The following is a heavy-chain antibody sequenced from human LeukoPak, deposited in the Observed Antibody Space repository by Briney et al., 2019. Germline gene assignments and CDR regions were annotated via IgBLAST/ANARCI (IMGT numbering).Heavy chain of an antibody. CDR3: ARLRYFDWLPSYYFDY. V-gene: IGHV4-39*01. D-gene: IGHD3-9*01. Sequence: SETLSLTCTVSGGSISSSSYYWGWIRQPPGKGLEWIGSIYYSGSTYYNPSLKSRVTISVDTSKNQFSLKLSSVTAADTAVYYGARLRYFDWLPSYYFDYWGQGTLVTVSS. J-gene: IGHJ4*02. CDR2: IYYSGST. CDR1: GGSISSSSYY.